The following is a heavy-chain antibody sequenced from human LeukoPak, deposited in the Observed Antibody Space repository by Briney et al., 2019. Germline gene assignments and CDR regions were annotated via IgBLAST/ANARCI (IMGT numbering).Heavy chain of an antibody. V-gene: IGHV3-15*01. J-gene: IGHJ3*02. Sequence: GGSLRLSCAASGFTFSNAWMSWVRQAPGKGLEWVGRIKSKTDGGTTDYAAPVKGRFTISRDDSKNTLYLQMNSLRAEDTAVYYCARDGGSDAFDIWGQGTMVTVSS. CDR1: GFTFSNAW. D-gene: IGHD2-15*01. CDR3: ARDGGSDAFDI. CDR2: IKSKTDGGTT.